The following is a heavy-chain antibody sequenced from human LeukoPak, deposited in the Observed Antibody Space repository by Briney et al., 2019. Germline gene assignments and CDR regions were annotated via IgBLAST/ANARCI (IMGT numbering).Heavy chain of an antibody. D-gene: IGHD3-10*01. CDR3: ARDSMVRGAYDAFDI. J-gene: IGHJ3*02. CDR1: GFTFSDYY. V-gene: IGHV3-11*04. CDR2: ISSSGSTI. Sequence: PGGSLRLSCAASGFTFSDYYMSWIRQAPGKGLEWVSYISSSGSTIYYADSVKGRFTISRDNAKNSLYLQMSSLRAEDTAVYYCARDSMVRGAYDAFDIWGQGTMVTVSS.